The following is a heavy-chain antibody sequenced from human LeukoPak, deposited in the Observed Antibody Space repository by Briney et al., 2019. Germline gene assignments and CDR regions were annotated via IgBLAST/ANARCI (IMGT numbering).Heavy chain of an antibody. Sequence: GGSLRLSCAASGFTFSNFWMSWVRQAPGKGLEWVANINQDGSETYYVDSVEGRFTISRDNAKNSLYLQMHSLGAEDTAVYYCSPRGPWGQGTLVTVSS. D-gene: IGHD3-10*01. J-gene: IGHJ5*02. CDR1: GFTFSNFW. CDR2: INQDGSET. V-gene: IGHV3-7*01. CDR3: SPRGP.